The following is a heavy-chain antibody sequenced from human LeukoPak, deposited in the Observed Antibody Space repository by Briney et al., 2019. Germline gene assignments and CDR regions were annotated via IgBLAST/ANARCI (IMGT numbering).Heavy chain of an antibody. CDR3: ARGDWNYAYYYYYMDV. CDR1: GFTFSSCA. D-gene: IGHD1-7*01. V-gene: IGHV3-30*04. Sequence: PGGSLRLSCAASGFTFSSCAMHWVRQAPGKGLEWVAVISYDGSNKYYADSVKGRFTISRDNSKNTLYLQMNSLRAEDTAVYYCARGDWNYAYYYYYMDVWGKGTTVTVSS. J-gene: IGHJ6*03. CDR2: ISYDGSNK.